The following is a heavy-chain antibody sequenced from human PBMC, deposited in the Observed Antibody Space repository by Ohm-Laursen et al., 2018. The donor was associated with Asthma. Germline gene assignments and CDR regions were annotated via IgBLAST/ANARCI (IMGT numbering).Heavy chain of an antibody. V-gene: IGHV1-3*01. J-gene: IGHJ4*02. Sequence: ASSVKVSCKASGYTFTSYAMHWVRQAPGQRLEWMGWINAGNGNTKYSQKFQGRVTITRDTSASTAYMELSSLRSEDTAVYYCARGRRGGSYMIDYWGQGTLVTVSS. CDR1: GYTFTSYA. D-gene: IGHD1-26*01. CDR3: ARGRRGGSYMIDY. CDR2: INAGNGNT.